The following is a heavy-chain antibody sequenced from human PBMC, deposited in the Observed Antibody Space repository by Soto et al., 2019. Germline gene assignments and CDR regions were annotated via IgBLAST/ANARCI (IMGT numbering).Heavy chain of an antibody. V-gene: IGHV1-18*01. J-gene: IGHJ4*02. CDR2: ISTYNGNT. Sequence: QVQLVQSGAEVKKPGASVKVSCKASGYTFTTYGISWVRQAPGQGLEWMGWISTYNGNTNYAQNLQGRVTMTTDTYTSTAYMELSSLRSDDTAVYYCVRDMFYFGTSGYYRDADYWGQGTLVTVSS. D-gene: IGHD3-22*01. CDR1: GYTFTTYG. CDR3: VRDMFYFGTSGYYRDADY.